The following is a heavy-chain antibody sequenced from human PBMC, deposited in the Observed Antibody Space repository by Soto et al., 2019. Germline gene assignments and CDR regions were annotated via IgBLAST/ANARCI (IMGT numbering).Heavy chain of an antibody. J-gene: IGHJ4*02. CDR3: ARGIWERSSGWYYFDS. Sequence: GASVKVSWKASGGTFSSYAISWVRQAPGQGLEWMGGIIPIFGTANYAQKFQGRVTITADESTSTAYMELSSLRSEDTALYFCARGIWERSSGWYYFDSWGQGTLVTVSS. CDR1: GGTFSSYA. CDR2: IIPIFGTA. D-gene: IGHD6-19*01. V-gene: IGHV1-69*13.